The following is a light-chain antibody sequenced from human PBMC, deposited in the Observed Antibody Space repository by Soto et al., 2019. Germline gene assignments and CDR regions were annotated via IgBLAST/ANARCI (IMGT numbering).Light chain of an antibody. CDR1: QSVRSY. V-gene: IGKV3-15*01. CDR2: GAS. J-gene: IGKJ1*01. CDR3: QQYNDGPPWT. Sequence: EIVVTQSPATLSVSPGERATLSCRASQSVRSYLAWYQQKPGQPPRLLIHGASTRATGVPVRFSGSGSGTQFTLTISSLQSEDSAMYYCQQYNDGPPWTFGQGTKVEVK.